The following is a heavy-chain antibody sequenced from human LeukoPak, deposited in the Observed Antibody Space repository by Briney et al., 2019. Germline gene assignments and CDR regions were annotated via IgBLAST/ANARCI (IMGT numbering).Heavy chain of an antibody. CDR2: IYYSGST. V-gene: IGHV4-39*01. CDR1: GGSISSSSYY. D-gene: IGHD3-22*01. Sequence: KPSETLSLTCTVSGGSISSSSYYWGWIRQPPGKGLEWIGSIYYSGSTYYNPSLKSRVTISVDTSKNQFSLKLSSVTAADTAVYYCARQWKSSGYSPWGQGTLVTVSS. CDR3: ARQWKSSGYSP. J-gene: IGHJ5*02.